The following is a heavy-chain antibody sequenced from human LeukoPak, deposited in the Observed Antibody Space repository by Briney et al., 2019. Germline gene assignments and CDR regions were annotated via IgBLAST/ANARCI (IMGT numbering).Heavy chain of an antibody. CDR2: ISAYNGNT. CDR1: GYTFTSYG. J-gene: IGHJ6*02. CDR3: ARDGGIVVVPAAIRYNYYYGMDV. V-gene: IGHV1-18*01. Sequence: ASVKVSCKASGYTFTSYGISWVRQAPGQGLEWMGWISAYNGNTNYAQKLQGRVAMTTDTSTSTAYMELRSLRSDDTAVYYCARDGGIVVVPAAIRYNYYYGMDVWGQGTTVTVSS. D-gene: IGHD2-2*02.